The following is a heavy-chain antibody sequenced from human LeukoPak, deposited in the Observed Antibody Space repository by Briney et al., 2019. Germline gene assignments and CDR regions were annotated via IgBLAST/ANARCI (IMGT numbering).Heavy chain of an antibody. J-gene: IGHJ6*03. CDR2: ISTYNGNT. Sequence: ASVKVSCKASDYTLLSYGLTWVRQAPGQGLEWMGWISTYNGNTNYAQHLQGRVTMTTDKSTGTAYMELKSLTSNDTAGYYFACQGKGAYFYYCLDPWGRGTTVTVSS. CDR1: DYTLLSYG. CDR3: ACQGKGAYFYYCLDP. D-gene: IGHD2-21*01. V-gene: IGHV1-18*01.